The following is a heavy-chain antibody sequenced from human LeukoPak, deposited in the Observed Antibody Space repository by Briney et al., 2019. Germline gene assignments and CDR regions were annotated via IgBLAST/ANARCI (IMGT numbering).Heavy chain of an antibody. CDR1: GFTFNTSG. J-gene: IGHJ3*02. CDR3: ANAGPTSTDAFDI. CDR2: ISYDGSNK. V-gene: IGHV3-30*18. D-gene: IGHD4-11*01. Sequence: GGSLRLSCAASGFTFNTSGMHWVRQAPGRGLQWVSVISYDGSNKHYADPVKGRFTISRDNSKNTLFLQVNSMRAEDTAVYYCANAGPTSTDAFDIWGQGTLVTVSS.